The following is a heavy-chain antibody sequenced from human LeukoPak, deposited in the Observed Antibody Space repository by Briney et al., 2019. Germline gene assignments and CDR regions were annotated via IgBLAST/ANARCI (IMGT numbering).Heavy chain of an antibody. V-gene: IGHV5-51*01. CDR3: ARGLYSGTYYDCFDP. D-gene: IGHD3-10*01. Sequence: GESLKISCKGSGYSFSSYWIGWVRQMPGKGLEWMGIIYPGDSDTRYSPSFQGQVTISVDKSISTAYLQWSSLKASDTAMYYCARGLYSGTYYDCFDPWGQGTLVTVSS. CDR1: GYSFSSYW. CDR2: IYPGDSDT. J-gene: IGHJ5*02.